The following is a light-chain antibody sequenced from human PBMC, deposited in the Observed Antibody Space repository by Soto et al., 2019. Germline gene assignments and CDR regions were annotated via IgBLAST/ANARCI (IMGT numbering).Light chain of an antibody. CDR1: QGISSY. V-gene: IGKV1-8*01. CDR3: QQYYSYPPLT. Sequence: AIRMTQSPSSLSASTGGRVTITCRASQGISSYLAWYQQKPGKAPKLLIYAASTLQSGVRSRFSGSGSGTDFTLTISCLQSEDFATYYCQQYYSYPPLTFGGGTKVEIK. CDR2: AAS. J-gene: IGKJ4*01.